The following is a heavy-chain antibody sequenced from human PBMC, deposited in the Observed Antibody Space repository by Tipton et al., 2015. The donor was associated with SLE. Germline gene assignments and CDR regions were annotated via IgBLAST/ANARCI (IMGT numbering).Heavy chain of an antibody. D-gene: IGHD3-10*01. V-gene: IGHV4-39*01. CDR1: GDSISSSGYY. CDR2: IYDNGNT. Sequence: TLSLTCTVSGDSISSSGYYWVWIRQPPGKGLEWVGSIYDNGNTYYNPSLKSRATISVDTSKNQFSLKLSSVTVADTAVYYCARNKLLWFGEGNFWGQGTLVTVSS. J-gene: IGHJ4*02. CDR3: ARNKLLWFGEGNF.